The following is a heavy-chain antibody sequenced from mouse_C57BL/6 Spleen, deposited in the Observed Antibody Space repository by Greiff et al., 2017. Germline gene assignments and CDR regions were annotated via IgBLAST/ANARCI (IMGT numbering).Heavy chain of an antibody. CDR1: GYAFSSSW. CDR3: ARGTTVVAHYFDD. CDR2: IYPGDGDT. D-gene: IGHD1-1*01. V-gene: IGHV1-82*01. Sequence: LKQSGPELVKPGASVKISCKASGYAFSSSWMNWVKQRPGKGLEWIGRIYPGDGDTNDNGKFKGKATLTADKSSSTAYMQLSSLTSEDSAVYFCARGTTVVAHYFDDWGQGTTLTVSS. J-gene: IGHJ2*01.